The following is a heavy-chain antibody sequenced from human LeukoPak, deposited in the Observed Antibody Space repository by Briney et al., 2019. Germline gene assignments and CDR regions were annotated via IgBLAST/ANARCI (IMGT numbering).Heavy chain of an antibody. Sequence: GGSLRLSCAASGFTFSSYAMSWVRQAPGKGLEWVSYISSSGSTIYYADSVKGRFTISRDNAKNSLYLQMNSLRAEDTAVYYCARCNWNDVGAFDIWGQGTMVTVSS. J-gene: IGHJ3*02. V-gene: IGHV3-48*04. CDR3: ARCNWNDVGAFDI. CDR1: GFTFSSYA. CDR2: ISSSGSTI. D-gene: IGHD1-20*01.